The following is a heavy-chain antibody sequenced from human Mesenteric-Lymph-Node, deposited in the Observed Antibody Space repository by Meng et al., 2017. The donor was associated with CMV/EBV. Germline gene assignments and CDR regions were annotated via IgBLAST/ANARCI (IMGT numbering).Heavy chain of an antibody. CDR1: GYTFTDFY. CDR3: ARDNVNPEGFDP. J-gene: IGHJ5*02. Sequence: QVQLVQSRAEAGKPGASVMVSCKASGYTFTDFYIHWVRQAPGQGLEWMGRINPNSGVSNSAQNLQGRVTMTRDTSISTAYMELGRLTSDDTAVYYCARDNVNPEGFDPWGQGTLVTVSS. D-gene: IGHD2/OR15-2a*01. V-gene: IGHV1-2*06. CDR2: INPNSGVS.